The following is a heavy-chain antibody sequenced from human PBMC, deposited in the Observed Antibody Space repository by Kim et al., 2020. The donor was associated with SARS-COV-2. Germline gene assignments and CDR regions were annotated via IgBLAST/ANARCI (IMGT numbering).Heavy chain of an antibody. CDR3: ARQRYDFWSGTSYYYYYMDV. CDR2: IYYSGST. V-gene: IGHV4-59*08. Sequence: SETLSLTCTVSGGSISSYYWSWIRQPPGKGLEWIGYIYYSGSTNYNTSLKSRVTITVDTSKNQFSLKLSSVTAADTAVYYCARQRYDFWSGTSYYYYYMDVWGKGTTVTVSS. CDR1: GGSISSYY. J-gene: IGHJ6*03. D-gene: IGHD3-3*01.